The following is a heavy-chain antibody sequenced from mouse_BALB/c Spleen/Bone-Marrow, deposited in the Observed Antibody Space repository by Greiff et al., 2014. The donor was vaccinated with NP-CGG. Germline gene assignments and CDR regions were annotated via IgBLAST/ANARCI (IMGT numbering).Heavy chain of an antibody. D-gene: IGHD1-1*01. J-gene: IGHJ4*01. CDR2: ISSGSSTI. Sequence: VQLKESGGGLVQPGGSRKLSCAASGFTFSSFGMRWVRQAPEKGLEWVAYISSGSSTIYYADTVKGRFTISRDNPKNTLFLQMTSLRSEDTAMYYCAAITTVVARYAMDYWGQGTSVTVSS. CDR3: AAITTVVARYAMDY. V-gene: IGHV5-17*02. CDR1: GFTFSSFG.